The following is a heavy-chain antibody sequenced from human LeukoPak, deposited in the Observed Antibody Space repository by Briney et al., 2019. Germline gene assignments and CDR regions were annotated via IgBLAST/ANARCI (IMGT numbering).Heavy chain of an antibody. V-gene: IGHV3-33*08. CDR1: GFTFSSYG. D-gene: IGHD6-6*01. CDR2: IWHDGNNY. J-gene: IGHJ4*02. Sequence: GGSLRLSCAASGFTFSSYGMHWVRQAPGKWLDWVAVIWHDGNNYYYADSVKGRFTISRDSSKDTLYLQMNSLRAEDTAVYYCARDYFEYSSSAPFDYWGQGTLVTVSS. CDR3: ARDYFEYSSSAPFDY.